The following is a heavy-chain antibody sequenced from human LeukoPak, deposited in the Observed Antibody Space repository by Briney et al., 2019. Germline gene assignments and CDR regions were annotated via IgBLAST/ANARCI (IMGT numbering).Heavy chain of an antibody. D-gene: IGHD3-10*01. V-gene: IGHV3-23*01. Sequence: GGSLRLSCVASGFTFSNYAISWVRQAPGKGLEWVSAISGRGGSTYYVDSVKGRFTISRDNSKSTLYLQMNSLRAEDTAVYYCAKDTSSSGSYFYYWGQGTLVTVSS. CDR1: GFTFSNYA. CDR2: ISGRGGST. J-gene: IGHJ4*02. CDR3: AKDTSSSGSYFYY.